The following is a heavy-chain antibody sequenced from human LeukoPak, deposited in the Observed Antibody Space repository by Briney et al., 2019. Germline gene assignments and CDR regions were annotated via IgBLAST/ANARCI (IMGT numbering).Heavy chain of an antibody. CDR1: DYSISSGYF. CDR3: ARVSVTTGRLDY. Sequence: RTSETLSLTCTVSDYSISSGYFLGWIRQPPGKGLEWIGSIYHSGSTYYNPSLKSRVTISVDTSKNQFSLKLSSVTAADTAVYYCARVSVTTGRLDYWGQGTLVTISS. V-gene: IGHV4-38-2*02. CDR2: IYHSGST. D-gene: IGHD4-17*01. J-gene: IGHJ4*02.